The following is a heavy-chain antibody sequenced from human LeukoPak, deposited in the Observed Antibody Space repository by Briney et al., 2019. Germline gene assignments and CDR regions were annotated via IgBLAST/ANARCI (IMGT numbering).Heavy chain of an antibody. CDR2: IYTSGST. J-gene: IGHJ4*02. CDR1: GGSISSYY. CDR3: ARVSPNSSGWYYFDY. Sequence: SETLSLTCTVSGGSISSYYWSWIRQPAGKGLEGIGHIYTSGSTNYNPSLKSRVTMSVDTSKNQFSLKLSSVTAADTAVYYCARVSPNSSGWYYFDYRGQGTLVTVSS. D-gene: IGHD6-19*01. V-gene: IGHV4-4*07.